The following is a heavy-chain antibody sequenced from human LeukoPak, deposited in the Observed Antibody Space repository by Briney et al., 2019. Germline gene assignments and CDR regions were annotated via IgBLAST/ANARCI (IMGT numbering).Heavy chain of an antibody. V-gene: IGHV3-30*18. CDR1: GFTFISYG. D-gene: IGHD1-1*01. Sequence: GGSLRLSCAASGFTFISYGMHWVRQAPGKGLEGVTVISYDGSNKYYADSVKGRFTISRDNSKNTLYLQMNSLRAEDTAVYYCAKDRTGGSLRIPDYWGQGTLVTVSS. J-gene: IGHJ4*02. CDR3: AKDRTGGSLRIPDY. CDR2: ISYDGSNK.